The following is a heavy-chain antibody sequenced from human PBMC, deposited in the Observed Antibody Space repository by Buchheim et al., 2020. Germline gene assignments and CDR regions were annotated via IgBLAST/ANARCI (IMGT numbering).Heavy chain of an antibody. D-gene: IGHD2-2*03. CDR2: INQSGST. V-gene: IGHV4-34*01. CDR3: AREPGYCVSSSCYGGWFDP. Sequence: QVQLQQWGAGLLKPSETLPLSCAVYGGSVSDYYWSWIRQPPGKGLEWIGEINQSGSTDYNPSLKSRVTISRDMSKNQLSLKLTSVTAADTAVYYCAREPGYCVSSSCYGGWFDPWGQGTL. CDR1: GGSVSDYY. J-gene: IGHJ5*02.